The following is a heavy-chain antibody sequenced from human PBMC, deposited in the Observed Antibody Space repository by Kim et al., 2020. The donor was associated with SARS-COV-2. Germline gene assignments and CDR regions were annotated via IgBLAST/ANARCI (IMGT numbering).Heavy chain of an antibody. V-gene: IGHV1-46*01. CDR1: GYTFTSYY. D-gene: IGHD3-10*01. CDR2: INPSNDAT. Sequence: ASVKVSCKASGYTFTSYYVHWVRQAPGQGLEWMGIINPSNDATTYAQKFQGRVNLTRDTSTSTVYMELSTLISDDTALYYCSRNRIPMVRGAPDYWGQGTLVTVSS. CDR3: SRNRIPMVRGAPDY. J-gene: IGHJ4*02.